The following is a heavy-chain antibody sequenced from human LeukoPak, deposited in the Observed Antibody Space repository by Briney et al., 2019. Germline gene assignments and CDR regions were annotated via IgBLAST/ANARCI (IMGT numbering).Heavy chain of an antibody. V-gene: IGHV3-9*01. CDR2: ISWNSGSI. J-gene: IGHJ4*02. CDR1: AFTFDDNA. Sequence: GVSLSFSCAASAFTFDDNAMHWVRQAQGKGLEWVSGISWNSGSIGYADSVKGQFTISRDNAKISLYLQMNSLRAEDTAVYYCANRRCGYWGQGTLVTVSS. CDR3: ANRRCGY.